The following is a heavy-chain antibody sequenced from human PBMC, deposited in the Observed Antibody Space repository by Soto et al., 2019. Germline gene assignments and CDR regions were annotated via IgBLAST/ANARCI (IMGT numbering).Heavy chain of an antibody. CDR1: GFTFSSYG. V-gene: IGHV3-30*18. D-gene: IGHD3-10*02. Sequence: GGSLRLSCAASGFTFSSYGMHWVRQAPGKGLEWVAVISYDGSNKYYADSVKGRFTISRDNSKNTLYLQMNSLRAEDTAVYYCAKAMFGELNYYYGMDVWGQGTTVTVSS. CDR3: AKAMFGELNYYYGMDV. J-gene: IGHJ6*02. CDR2: ISYDGSNK.